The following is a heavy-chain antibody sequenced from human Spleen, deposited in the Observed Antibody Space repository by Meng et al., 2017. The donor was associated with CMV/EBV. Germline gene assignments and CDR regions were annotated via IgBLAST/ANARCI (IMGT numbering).Heavy chain of an antibody. J-gene: IGHJ4*02. CDR3: ARGQLVLGYFDH. CDR1: GGSFSGYY. D-gene: IGHD6-6*01. CDR2: INHSGST. Sequence: QVQLQKWGAGLLKPSETLSLTCAVYGGSFSGYYWSWIRQPPGKGLEWIGEINHSGSTNYNPSLKSRVTISVDTSKNQFSLKLSSVTAADTAVYYCARGQLVLGYFDHWGQGTLVTVSS. V-gene: IGHV4-34*01.